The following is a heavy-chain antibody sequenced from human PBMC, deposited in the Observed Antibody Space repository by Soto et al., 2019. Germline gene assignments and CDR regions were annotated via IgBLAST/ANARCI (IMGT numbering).Heavy chain of an antibody. CDR3: ARLETTITRRFFAY. V-gene: IGHV5-51*01. CDR2: IYPGDSDP. Sequence: VESLKICCKASWDNFTTYCSAWVRQMPGKGLEWMGIIYPGDSDPRYSPSIQGHVTFSVDKSISTAYLQWSSLKASDTAMYYCARLETTITRRFFAYWGQGTLVTVSS. CDR1: WDNFTTYC. J-gene: IGHJ4*02. D-gene: IGHD1-20*01.